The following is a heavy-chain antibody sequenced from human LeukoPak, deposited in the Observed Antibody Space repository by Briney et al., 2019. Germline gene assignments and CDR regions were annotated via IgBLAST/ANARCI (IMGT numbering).Heavy chain of an antibody. J-gene: IGHJ5*02. D-gene: IGHD3-22*01. CDR1: GGTFSSYA. V-gene: IGHV1-69*13. CDR3: ARDHYYGSSGYYNWFDP. Sequence: SVKVSCKASGGTFSSYAISWVRQAPGQGLEWMGGIIPIFGTANYAQKFQGRVTITADESTSTAYMELSSLRSEDTAVYYCARDHYYGSSGYYNWFDPWGQGTLVTVSS. CDR2: IIPIFGTA.